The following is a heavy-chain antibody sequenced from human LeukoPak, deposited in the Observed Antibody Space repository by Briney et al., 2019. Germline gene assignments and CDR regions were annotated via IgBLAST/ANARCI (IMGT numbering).Heavy chain of an antibody. V-gene: IGHV4-39*02. CDR3: ARDLIVGAAIYYMDV. D-gene: IGHD1-26*01. Sequence: SETLSLTCTVSGGSVSNGIYYWGWIRQPPGKGLEWIGSIHNVGSTYYNPSLKSRVTVSVDTSKNQFSLNLSSVTAADTAVYYCARDLIVGAAIYYMDVWGKGTTVTVSS. J-gene: IGHJ6*03. CDR1: GGSVSNGIYY. CDR2: IHNVGST.